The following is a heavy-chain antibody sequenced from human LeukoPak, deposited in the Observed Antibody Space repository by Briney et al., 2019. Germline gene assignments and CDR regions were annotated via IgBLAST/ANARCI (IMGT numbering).Heavy chain of an antibody. CDR3: ARSGCSGGSCYSPGTTPIDY. CDR2: IIPILGIA. J-gene: IGHJ4*02. Sequence: GASVKVSCKASGGTFSSYAISWVRQAPGQGLEWMGRIIPILGIANYAQKLQGRVTMTTDTSTSTAYMELRSLRSDDTAAYYCARSGCSGGSCYSPGTTPIDYWGQGTLVTVSS. D-gene: IGHD2-15*01. CDR1: GGTFSSYA. V-gene: IGHV1-69*04.